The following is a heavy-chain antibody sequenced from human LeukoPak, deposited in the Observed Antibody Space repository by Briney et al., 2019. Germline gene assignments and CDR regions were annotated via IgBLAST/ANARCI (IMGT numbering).Heavy chain of an antibody. V-gene: IGHV2-5*02. CDR3: AHPSMIRGGAFDI. CDR1: GGSISSSSYY. Sequence: TLSLTCTVSGGSISSSSYYWGWIRQPPGKALEWLALIYWDDDKRYSPSLKSRLTLTKDTSKNQVVLTLTNMDPVDTATYFCAHPSMIRGGAFDIWGQGTMVTVSS. D-gene: IGHD3-10*01. CDR2: IYWDDDK. J-gene: IGHJ3*02.